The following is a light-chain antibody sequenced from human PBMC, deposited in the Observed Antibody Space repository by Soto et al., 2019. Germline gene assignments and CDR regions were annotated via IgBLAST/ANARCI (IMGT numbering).Light chain of an antibody. CDR3: QHRYNWPPLT. V-gene: IGKV3-11*01. CDR1: QSVNNY. Sequence: DIVLTQSPATLSLSPGERATLSCSASQSVNNYLAWYQQKPGQAPRLLIYDAFNRATGIPPRFSGSGSGTDFTLTISSLEPEDFAVYYCQHRYNWPPLTFGGGTKVEIK. J-gene: IGKJ4*01. CDR2: DAF.